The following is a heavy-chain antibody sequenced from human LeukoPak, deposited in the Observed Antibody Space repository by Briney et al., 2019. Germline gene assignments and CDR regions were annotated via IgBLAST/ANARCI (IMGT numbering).Heavy chain of an antibody. CDR2: ISTYNGNT. D-gene: IGHD3-22*01. V-gene: IGHV1-18*01. CDR3: ARAMIRITMIVVAKGAFDI. CDR1: GYSFVLYG. J-gene: IGHJ3*02. Sequence: ASVKVSCKASGYSFVLYGISWVRQAPGQGPEWMGWISTYNGNTKYAQKFQGRVTMTTDTSTSTAYMELRSLRSDDTAVYYCARAMIRITMIVVAKGAFDIWGQGTMVTVSS.